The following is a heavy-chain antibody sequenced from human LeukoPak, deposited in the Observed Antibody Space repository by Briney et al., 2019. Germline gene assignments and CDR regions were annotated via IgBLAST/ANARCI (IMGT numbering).Heavy chain of an antibody. Sequence: ASVKVSCKASGYTFTSYAMNWVRQAPGQGLECMGCINTNTGNPTYAQGFTGRFVFYLDTSVSREYLKISSPKAEDTAVYYCARARTIFGVVNWLDPWGQGTLVTVSS. CDR1: GYTFTSYA. J-gene: IGHJ5*02. V-gene: IGHV7-4-1*02. CDR3: ARARTIFGVVNWLDP. CDR2: INTNTGNP. D-gene: IGHD3-3*01.